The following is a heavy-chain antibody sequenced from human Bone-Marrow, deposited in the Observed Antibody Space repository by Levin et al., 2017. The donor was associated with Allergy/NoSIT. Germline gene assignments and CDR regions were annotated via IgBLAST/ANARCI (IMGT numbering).Heavy chain of an antibody. J-gene: IGHJ6*02. CDR2: ISYGGNNQ. V-gene: IGHV3-30*18. Sequence: PGGSLRLSCAASGFTFKSYDMHWVPQAPGKGLEWVARISYGGNNQYYADSVRGRFTISRDNSKNTLLLQINNLRAEDTAVYFCAKAAGNTGYGMDVWGQGTKVSVSS. CDR3: AKAAGNTGYGMDV. CDR1: GFTFKSYD. D-gene: IGHD5-18*01.